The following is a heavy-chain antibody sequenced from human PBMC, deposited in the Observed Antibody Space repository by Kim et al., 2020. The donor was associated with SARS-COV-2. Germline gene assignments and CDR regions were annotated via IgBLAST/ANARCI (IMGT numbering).Heavy chain of an antibody. CDR3: APGLLERLNWFDT. CDR1: GGSFSGYY. V-gene: IGHV4-34*01. D-gene: IGHD1-1*01. J-gene: IGHJ5*02. Sequence: SETLSLTCAVYGGSFSGYYWSWIRQPPGKGLEWIGEINHSGSTNYNPSLKSRVTISVDTSKNQFSLKLSSVTAADTAVYYCAPGLLERLNWFDTWGQGTLVTVSS. CDR2: INHSGST.